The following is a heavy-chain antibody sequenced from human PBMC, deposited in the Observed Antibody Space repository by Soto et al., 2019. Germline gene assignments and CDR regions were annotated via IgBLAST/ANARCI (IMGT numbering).Heavy chain of an antibody. CDR3: AKDTRRGSNYAFDI. CDR2: ISGSGGLT. CDR1: GFTFNSYA. J-gene: IGHJ3*02. Sequence: GGSLRLSCAASGFTFNSYAMSWVRQSPGKGLEWVSAISGSGGLTYYADSVEGRFTISRDNSKNTLYLQMNSLRAEDTAVYYCAKDTRRGSNYAFDIWCQGPMGTVSS. D-gene: IGHD4-4*01. V-gene: IGHV3-23*01.